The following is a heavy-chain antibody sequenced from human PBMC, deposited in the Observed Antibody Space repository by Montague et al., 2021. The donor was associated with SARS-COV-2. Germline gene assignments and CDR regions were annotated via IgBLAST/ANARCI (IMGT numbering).Heavy chain of an antibody. Sequence: SLRLSCAASGFTFSSYWMYWVRQAPGKGLVWVSHISRDGSRRRYPDSVKGRFTISRDNAKNTVYLQMNSLRPEDTAVYYCARDGEIVAVGYYFDSWGQGTLVIASS. V-gene: IGHV3-74*01. J-gene: IGHJ4*02. CDR3: ARDGEIVAVGYYFDS. CDR1: GFTFSSYW. CDR2: ISRDGSRR. D-gene: IGHD3-22*01.